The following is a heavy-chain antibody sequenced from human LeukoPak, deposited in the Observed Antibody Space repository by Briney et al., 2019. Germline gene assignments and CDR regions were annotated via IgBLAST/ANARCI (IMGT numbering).Heavy chain of an antibody. J-gene: IGHJ4*02. CDR3: ARGIVVVPAAFDY. Sequence: PSETLSLTCTVSGGSISSGDYYWSWIRQPPGKGLEWIGYIYYSGSTYYNPSLKSRVTISVDTSKNQFSLKLSSVTAADTAVYYCARGIVVVPAAFDYWGQGTLVTVSS. CDR1: GGSISSGDYY. V-gene: IGHV4-30-4*01. D-gene: IGHD2-2*01. CDR2: IYYSGST.